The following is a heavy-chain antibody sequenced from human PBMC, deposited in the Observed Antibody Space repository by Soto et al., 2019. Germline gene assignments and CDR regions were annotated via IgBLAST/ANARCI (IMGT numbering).Heavy chain of an antibody. V-gene: IGHV3-74*01. Sequence: EVQLVESGGGLVQPGGSLRLSCAASGFTFSSYFMHWVRQAPGKGLVWVSRINGDGSNTRYADSVKGRFTISRDNAKNTLYLQMNNLRAEDTAVYYCARDLPPYCSGGDCYDYWGRGALVTVSS. D-gene: IGHD2-15*01. CDR2: INGDGSNT. CDR3: ARDLPPYCSGGDCYDY. CDR1: GFTFSSYF. J-gene: IGHJ4*02.